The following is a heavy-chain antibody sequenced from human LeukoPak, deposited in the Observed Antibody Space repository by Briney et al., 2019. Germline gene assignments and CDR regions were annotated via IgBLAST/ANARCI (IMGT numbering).Heavy chain of an antibody. J-gene: IGHJ6*02. CDR1: GFTVSSNY. CDR2: IYNGGST. CDR3: ASRDIVVVVAEDYFGMDV. D-gene: IGHD2-15*01. V-gene: IGHV3-66*02. Sequence: QSGGSLRLSCAASGFTVSSNYMSWVPQAPGKGREGGSVIYNGGSTYYADSVKGRFTISRNNSKNTLYVQMNSLRAEDKAVYYCASRDIVVVVAEDYFGMDVWGQGTTVTVSS.